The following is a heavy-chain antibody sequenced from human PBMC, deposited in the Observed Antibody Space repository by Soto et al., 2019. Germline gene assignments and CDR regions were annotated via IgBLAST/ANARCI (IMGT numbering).Heavy chain of an antibody. Sequence: SDSLALTCTVSGGSLSRNYWSWIRQPPGKALEWIGYIYYRGNTNYNPSLKRRVTMTLDTFENQFSLQLTSVTSADTAIYYCARGAGIVLVPDAIFDSWGQGTLVTVSS. CDR3: ARGAGIVLVPDAIFDS. V-gene: IGHV4-59*07. CDR1: GGSLSRNY. D-gene: IGHD2-2*01. J-gene: IGHJ4*02. CDR2: IYYRGNT.